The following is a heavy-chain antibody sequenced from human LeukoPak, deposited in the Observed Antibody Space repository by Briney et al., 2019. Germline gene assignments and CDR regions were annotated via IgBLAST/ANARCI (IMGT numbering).Heavy chain of an antibody. CDR2: IRSSSSYI. D-gene: IGHD6-13*01. Sequence: GGSLSLSCAASAFTFSSSSMNWVRQAPGPGPEWVSSIRSSSSYIYHADSVKGRFTISRDNAKNSLYLQMNSLRAEDTAVYYCAKDWSPQQQLVNAFDYWGQGTLVTVSS. V-gene: IGHV3-21*01. J-gene: IGHJ4*02. CDR1: AFTFSSSS. CDR3: AKDWSPQQQLVNAFDY.